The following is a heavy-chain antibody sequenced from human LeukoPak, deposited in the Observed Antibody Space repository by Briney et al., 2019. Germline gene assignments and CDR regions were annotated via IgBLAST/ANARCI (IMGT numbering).Heavy chain of an antibody. J-gene: IGHJ3*02. V-gene: IGHV3-21*01. CDR1: GFTFSSYS. CDR3: ARDSSRDSSGYNAFDI. Sequence: GGSLRLSCAASGFTFSSYSMNWVRQAPGKGLEWVSSISSSSSYIYCADSVKGRFTISRDNAKNSLYLQMNSLRAEDTAVYYCARDSSRDSSGYNAFDIWGQGTMVTVSS. D-gene: IGHD3-22*01. CDR2: ISSSSSYI.